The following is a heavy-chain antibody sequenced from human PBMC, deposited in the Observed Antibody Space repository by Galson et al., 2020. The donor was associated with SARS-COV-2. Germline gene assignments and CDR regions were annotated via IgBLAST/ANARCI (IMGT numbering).Heavy chain of an antibody. D-gene: IGHD3-10*01. J-gene: IGHJ4*02. CDR2: FDPEDGET. V-gene: IGHV1-24*01. CDR1: GYTLTELS. CDR3: ATGFAYYGSGGPLKG. Sequence: ASVKVSCKVSGYTLTELSMHWVRQAPGKGLEWMGGFDPEDGETIYAQKFQGRVTMTEDTSTDTAYMELSSLRSEDTAVYYCATGFAYYGSGGPLKGWGQGTLVTVSS.